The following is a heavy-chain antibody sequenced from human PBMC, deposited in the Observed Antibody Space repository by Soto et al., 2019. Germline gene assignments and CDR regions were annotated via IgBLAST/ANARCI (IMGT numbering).Heavy chain of an antibody. V-gene: IGHV3-53*01. CDR1: GFTVSSNY. CDR3: ARDLPGSYYFDL. J-gene: IGHJ2*01. D-gene: IGHD7-27*01. Sequence: LRLSCAASGFTVSSNYMSWVRQAPGKGLEWVSVIYSGGGTFYADSVKGRFTISRDNSKNTLYLQMNSLRVEDTAVYYCARDLPGSYYFDLWGRGTLVTVSS. CDR2: IYSGGGT.